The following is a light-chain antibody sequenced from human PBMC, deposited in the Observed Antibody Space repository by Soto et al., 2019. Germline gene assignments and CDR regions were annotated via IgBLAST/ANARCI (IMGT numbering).Light chain of an antibody. CDR1: QSVSGQ. CDR2: YIS. V-gene: IGKV1-39*01. J-gene: IGKJ1*01. Sequence: DIQMTQSPSSLSASVGDRVTITCRASQSVSGQLNWYQQKSGKAPKLLIYYISSLQSGVPPRFSGSGSGTDFTLTISRLQPEDFASYYCQQSSTMPWTFGQGTRVEIK. CDR3: QQSSTMPWT.